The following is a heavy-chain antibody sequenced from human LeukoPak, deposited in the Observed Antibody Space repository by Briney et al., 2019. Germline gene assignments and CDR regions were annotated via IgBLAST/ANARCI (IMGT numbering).Heavy chain of an antibody. Sequence: GGSLRLSCAASGFTFSSYGMNWVRQAPGKGLEWVSSISSSSSYIYYADSVKGRFTISRDNSKDTLYLQMNSLRAEDTAVYYCARGVAAAGTTLDYWGQGTLVTVSS. CDR3: ARGVAAAGTTLDY. CDR2: ISSSSSYI. V-gene: IGHV3-21*01. CDR1: GFTFSSYG. D-gene: IGHD6-13*01. J-gene: IGHJ4*02.